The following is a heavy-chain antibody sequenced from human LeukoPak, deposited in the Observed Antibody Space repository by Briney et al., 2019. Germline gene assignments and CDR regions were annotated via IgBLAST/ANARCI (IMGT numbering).Heavy chain of an antibody. Sequence: GGTLRLSCAASGFTFSSYGMSWVRQAPGKGLEWVSAISGSGGSTYYADSVKGRFTISRDNSKNTLYLQMNSLRAEDTAVYYCAKGAPNCGGDCYSIYYYYMDVWGKGTTVTISS. CDR3: AKGAPNCGGDCYSIYYYYMDV. CDR2: ISGSGGST. D-gene: IGHD2-21*02. V-gene: IGHV3-23*01. CDR1: GFTFSSYG. J-gene: IGHJ6*03.